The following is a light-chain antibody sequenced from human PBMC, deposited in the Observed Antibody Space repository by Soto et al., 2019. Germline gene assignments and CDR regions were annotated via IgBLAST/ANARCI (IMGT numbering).Light chain of an antibody. Sequence: DIQLTQSPSFLSASVGDRVTITCRASQGVNSYFAWYQQKPGKAPKLLIYAASTLQSGVPSRFSGSGPGTEFTLTISSLQPEDFATYFCQQLDGYPATFGQGTRLEIK. CDR1: QGVNSY. CDR3: QQLDGYPAT. V-gene: IGKV1-9*01. CDR2: AAS. J-gene: IGKJ5*01.